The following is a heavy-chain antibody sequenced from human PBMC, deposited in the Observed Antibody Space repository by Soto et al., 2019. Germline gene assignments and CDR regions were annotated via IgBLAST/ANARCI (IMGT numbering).Heavy chain of an antibody. CDR3: ARCRYSYGYAFDS. J-gene: IGHJ4*02. D-gene: IGHD5-18*01. Sequence: DVQLVESGGGLVQPGGSLRLSCAASGFTFSNYGMSWVRQAPGKGLEWVSHISGSGTNIYYAGSVKGRFTVSRDIAKNSRLLQMNSLRDEDTAVYYCARCRYSYGYAFDSWGQGTLVTVSS. CDR1: GFTFSNYG. CDR2: ISGSGTNI. V-gene: IGHV3-48*02.